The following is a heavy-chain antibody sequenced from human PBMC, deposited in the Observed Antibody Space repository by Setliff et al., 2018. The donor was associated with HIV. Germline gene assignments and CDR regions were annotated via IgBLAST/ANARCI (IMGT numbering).Heavy chain of an antibody. CDR2: IYYSGST. CDR1: GGYISSSSYY. Sequence: SETLSLTCTVSGGYISSSSYYWGWIRQPPGKGLEWIGSIYYSGSTYYNPSLKSRVTISVDASKNQFYLKLSSVTAADTAVYYCARQVSIPGVAITPVDYWGQGALVTVSS. D-gene: IGHD5-12*01. CDR3: ARQVSIPGVAITPVDY. V-gene: IGHV4-39*01. J-gene: IGHJ4*02.